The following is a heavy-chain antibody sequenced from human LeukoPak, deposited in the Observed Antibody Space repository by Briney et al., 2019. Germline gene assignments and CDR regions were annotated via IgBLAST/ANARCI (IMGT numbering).Heavy chain of an antibody. CDR3: ARARSGSYYVGFDY. J-gene: IGHJ4*02. D-gene: IGHD1-26*01. V-gene: IGHV1-8*01. Sequence: GASVKVSCKASGYTFTSYDINWVRQATGQGLEWMGWMNPNSGNTGYAQKFQGRVTMTRDTSISTAYMELSRLRSDDTAVYYCARARSGSYYVGFDYWGQGTLVTVSS. CDR1: GYTFTSYD. CDR2: MNPNSGNT.